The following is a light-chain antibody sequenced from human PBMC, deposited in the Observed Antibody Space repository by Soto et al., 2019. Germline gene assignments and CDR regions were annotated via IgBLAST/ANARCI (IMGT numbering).Light chain of an antibody. CDR2: DAS. Sequence: EIVLTQSPATLSLSPGERATLSCRASQSVSSYLAWYQQKPGQAPRLHIYDASNRATGIPARFSGSGSGTDFTLTISCLEPEAFAVYYCQQRSFPTFGQGTRLEIK. CDR1: QSVSSY. J-gene: IGKJ5*01. CDR3: QQRSFPT. V-gene: IGKV3-11*01.